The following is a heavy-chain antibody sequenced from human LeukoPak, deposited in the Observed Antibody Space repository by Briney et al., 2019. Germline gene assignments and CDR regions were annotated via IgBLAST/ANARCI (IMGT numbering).Heavy chain of an antibody. V-gene: IGHV3-7*03. CDR3: ARHRGWTYNRGLDY. D-gene: IGHD3-10*01. Sequence: GGSLRLSCAASGFTFSRHGVHWVRQAPGKGLEWVANIKQDGSEKYYVDSVKGRFTISRDNAKNSLYLQMNSLRAEDTAVYYCARHRGWTYNRGLDYWGQGALVTVSS. CDR1: GFTFSRHG. J-gene: IGHJ4*02. CDR2: IKQDGSEK.